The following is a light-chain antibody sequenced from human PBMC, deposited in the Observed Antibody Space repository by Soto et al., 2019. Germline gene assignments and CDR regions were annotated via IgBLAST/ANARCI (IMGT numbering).Light chain of an antibody. CDR3: AAWDDSLSAWV. CDR2: KNN. J-gene: IGLJ3*02. CDR1: YSDIGSNY. V-gene: IGLV1-47*01. Sequence: QSVLTQPPSASGTPGQRVTISCPGSYSDIGSNYVYWYQHLPGTAPKLLIYKNNQRPSGVPDRFSGSKSGTSASLAISGLRSENEADYYCAAWDDSLSAWVFSGGTKLTVL.